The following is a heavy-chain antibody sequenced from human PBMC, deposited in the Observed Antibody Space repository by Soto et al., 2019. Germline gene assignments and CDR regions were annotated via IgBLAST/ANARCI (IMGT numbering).Heavy chain of an antibody. J-gene: IGHJ3*02. CDR1: GFTVSSNY. CDR2: IYSGGST. CDR3: AREGSGAMVRPPGAFDI. Sequence: GGSLRLSCAASGFTVSSNYMSWVRQAPGKGLEWVSVIYSGGSTYYADSVKGRFTISRDNSKNTLYLQMNSLRAEDTAVYYCAREGSGAMVRPPGAFDIWGQGTMVTVS. V-gene: IGHV3-66*01. D-gene: IGHD3-10*01.